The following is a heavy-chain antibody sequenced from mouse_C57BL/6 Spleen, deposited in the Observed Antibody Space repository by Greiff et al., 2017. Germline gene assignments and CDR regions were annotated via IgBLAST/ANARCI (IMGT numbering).Heavy chain of an antibody. D-gene: IGHD1-1*01. J-gene: IGHJ4*01. CDR3: ARDNYYGSSYDYAMDY. CDR1: GFTFSDYY. CDR2: INYDGSST. V-gene: IGHV5-16*01. Sequence: EVQLVESEGGLVQPGSSMTLSCTASGFTFSDYYMAWVRQVPEKGLEWVANINYDGSSTYYLDSLKSRFIISRDNAKNILYLQMSSLKSEDTATYYCARDNYYGSSYDYAMDYWGQGTSVTVSA.